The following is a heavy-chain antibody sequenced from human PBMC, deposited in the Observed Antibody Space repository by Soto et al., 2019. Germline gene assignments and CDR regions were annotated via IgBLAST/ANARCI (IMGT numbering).Heavy chain of an antibody. CDR2: ISSTSDTR. CDR3: AGAFDF. J-gene: IGHJ3*01. V-gene: IGHV3-48*01. Sequence: MNWVRQAPGKGLEWVSYISSTSDTRYYADSVKGRFTISRDNAKDSLYLQMDSLRPEDTAVYYCAGAFDFWGQGTLVTVSS.